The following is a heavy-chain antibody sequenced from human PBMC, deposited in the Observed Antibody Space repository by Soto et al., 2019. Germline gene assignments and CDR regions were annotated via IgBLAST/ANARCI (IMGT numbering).Heavy chain of an antibody. CDR2: MNPDSGNT. J-gene: IGHJ6*02. CDR1: GYTFTSYD. CDR3: ARGYSGYVRRYGMDL. D-gene: IGHD5-12*01. Sequence: QVQLVQSGAEVKKPGASVKVSCKASGYTFTSYDINWVRQATGRGLEWMGWMNPDSGNTGYAQKFQGRVTMTWQTSISTVYMELSSLRSEDTAVYYCARGYSGYVRRYGMDLWGQGTTVTVSS. V-gene: IGHV1-8*01.